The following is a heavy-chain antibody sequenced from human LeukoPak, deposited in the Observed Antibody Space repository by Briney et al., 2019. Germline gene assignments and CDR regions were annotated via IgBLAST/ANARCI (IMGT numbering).Heavy chain of an antibody. CDR2: MYHSGST. V-gene: IGHV4-38-2*02. Sequence: SETLSLTCSVSGYSISSAYYWGWIRQPPGKGLEWIGTMYHSGSTNYNPSLKSRVTISVDTSKNQFSLKLSSVTAADTAVYYCARDSGVATIDYWGQGTLVTVSS. J-gene: IGHJ4*02. CDR1: GYSISSAYY. CDR3: ARDSGVATIDY. D-gene: IGHD5-12*01.